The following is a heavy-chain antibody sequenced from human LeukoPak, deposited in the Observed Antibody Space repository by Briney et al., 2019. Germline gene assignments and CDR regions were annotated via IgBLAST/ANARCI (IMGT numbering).Heavy chain of an antibody. V-gene: IGHV3-33*01. D-gene: IGHD1-26*01. Sequence: PGRSQRLSCVASGFTFSSFGIHWVRQAPGKGLEWVAFISYDGNYKTYADSVKGRFTISRDSSKNTLYLQMNSVKAEDTAVYYCSREGGSGSYLGNFDYWGQGTLVTVSS. CDR1: GFTFSSFG. CDR2: ISYDGNYK. CDR3: SREGGSGSYLGNFDY. J-gene: IGHJ4*02.